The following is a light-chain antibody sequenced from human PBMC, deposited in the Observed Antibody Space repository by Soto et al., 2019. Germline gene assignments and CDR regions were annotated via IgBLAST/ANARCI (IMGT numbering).Light chain of an antibody. CDR2: GAA. Sequence: EIVMTQSPATLSVSPGERAALSCIASQTVGSDLAWYQQRPGQPPRLLVYGAATRATGVPARFSGSGSGTEFTLTISSLQSEDFAVYFCQQRDDLYTFGQGTKLQIK. CDR1: QTVGSD. CDR3: QQRDDLYT. J-gene: IGKJ2*01. V-gene: IGKV3-15*01.